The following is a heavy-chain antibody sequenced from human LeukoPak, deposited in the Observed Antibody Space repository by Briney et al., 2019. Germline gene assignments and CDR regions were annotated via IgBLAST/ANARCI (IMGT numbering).Heavy chain of an antibody. V-gene: IGHV3-21*01. J-gene: IGHJ4*02. CDR1: GGTFSSYS. CDR2: ISSSSSYI. CDR3: ARDLGTTVTTYLDY. D-gene: IGHD4-17*01. Sequence: GASVKVSCKASGGTFSSYSMNWVRQAPGKGLEWVSSISSSSSYIYYADSVKGRFTISRDNAKNSLYLRMSSLRAEDTAVYYCARDLGTTVTTYLDYWGQGTLVTVSS.